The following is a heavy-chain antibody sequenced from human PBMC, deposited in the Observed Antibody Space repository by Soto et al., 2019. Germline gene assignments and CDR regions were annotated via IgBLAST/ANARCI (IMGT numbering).Heavy chain of an antibody. CDR2: VYYTGDT. V-gene: IGHV4-59*08. CDR3: VRQGIDYLHGLVDV. D-gene: IGHD4-17*01. Sequence: QVQLQQSGPRLVKPSETLSLTCTVSSGPDRSHNWGWIRQPRGRGRERIGYVYYTGDTAYNPSLRRRVPISAERSTTAFSLTLSDVTAAETAVYYCVRQGIDYLHGLVDVWGQATTVSVSS. J-gene: IGHJ6*02. CDR1: SGPDRSHN.